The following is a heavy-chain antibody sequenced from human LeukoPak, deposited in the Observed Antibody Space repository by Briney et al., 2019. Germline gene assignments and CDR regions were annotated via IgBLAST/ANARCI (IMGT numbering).Heavy chain of an antibody. V-gene: IGHV4-31*03. CDR1: GGSLSSGGYY. D-gene: IGHD3-10*01. Sequence: ASETLSLTCTVSGGSLSSGGYYWSWIRQHPGKGLEWIGYIYYSGSTYHNPSLKSRVTISVDTSKNQFSLKLSSVTAADTAVYYCAREDYGSGSSRPYYYYGMDVWGQGTTVTVSS. CDR2: IYYSGST. CDR3: AREDYGSGSSRPYYYYGMDV. J-gene: IGHJ6*02.